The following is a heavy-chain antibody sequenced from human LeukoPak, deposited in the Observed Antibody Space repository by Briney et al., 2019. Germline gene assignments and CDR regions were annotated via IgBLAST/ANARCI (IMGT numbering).Heavy chain of an antibody. CDR1: GGSISSYC. Sequence: SETLSLTCTVSGGSISSYCWSWLRQPPGKGLEWIGSIYHSGSTYYNPSLKSRVTISVDTSKNQFSLKLSSVTAADTAVYYCASLVVVTPPVQDAFDIWGQGTMVTVSS. V-gene: IGHV4-59*08. CDR2: IYHSGST. D-gene: IGHD2-21*02. J-gene: IGHJ3*02. CDR3: ASLVVVTPPVQDAFDI.